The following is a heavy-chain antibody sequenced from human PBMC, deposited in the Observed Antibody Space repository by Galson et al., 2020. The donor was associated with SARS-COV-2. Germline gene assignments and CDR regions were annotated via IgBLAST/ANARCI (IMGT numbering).Heavy chain of an antibody. Sequence: QAGGSLRLSCAASGFTFSSYAMSWVRQAPGKGLEWVSAISGSGGSTYYADSVKGRFTISRDNSKNTLYLQMNSLRAEDTAVYYCAKGNSRYCSSTSCFPFDYWGQGTLVTVSS. CDR2: ISGSGGST. CDR3: AKGNSRYCSSTSCFPFDY. D-gene: IGHD2-2*01. V-gene: IGHV3-23*01. CDR1: GFTFSSYA. J-gene: IGHJ4*02.